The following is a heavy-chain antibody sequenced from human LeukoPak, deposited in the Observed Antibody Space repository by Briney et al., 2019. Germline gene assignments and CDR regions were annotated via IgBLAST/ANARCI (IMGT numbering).Heavy chain of an antibody. J-gene: IGHJ4*02. CDR1: GCSLSHYL. D-gene: IGHD6-19*01. CDR2: IKHEGREI. Sequence: SLTLSCVACGCSLSHYLMRWVGQAAGRGLAWVDWVSHIKHEGREIYHIDEVRRRVTVSRDNAKSSLYLQMNSLRVEDTAVYYCARDHMQWLDPYFDFWGPGTLVTVSS. V-gene: IGHV3-7*01. CDR3: ARDHMQWLDPYFDF.